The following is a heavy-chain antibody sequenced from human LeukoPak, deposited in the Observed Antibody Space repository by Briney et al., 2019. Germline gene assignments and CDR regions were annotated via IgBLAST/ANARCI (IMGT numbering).Heavy chain of an antibody. D-gene: IGHD2-2*01. CDR3: AGRNEHCSSTSCYSFDP. J-gene: IGHJ5*02. CDR1: GDSISNYY. V-gene: IGHV4-4*07. CDR2: IYTSGST. Sequence: PSETLSLTCTVSGDSISNYYWSWIRQPAGKGLEWIGRIYTSGSTNYNPSLKSRVTMSVDTSKNQFSLKLSSVTAADTAVYYCAGRNEHCSSTSCYSFDPWGQGTLVTVSS.